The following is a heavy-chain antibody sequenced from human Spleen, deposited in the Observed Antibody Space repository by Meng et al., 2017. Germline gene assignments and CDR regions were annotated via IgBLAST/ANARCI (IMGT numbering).Heavy chain of an antibody. CDR3: ASGKNWFDP. J-gene: IGHJ5*02. V-gene: IGHV4-34*01. CDR2: IYHSGST. CDR1: GGSFSDYY. Sequence: SETLSLTCVVSGGSFSDYYWSWIRQPPGKGLEWIGEIYHSGSTNYNPSLKSRVTISVDKSKNQFSLKLSSVTAADTAVYYCASGKNWFDPWGQGTLVTVSS.